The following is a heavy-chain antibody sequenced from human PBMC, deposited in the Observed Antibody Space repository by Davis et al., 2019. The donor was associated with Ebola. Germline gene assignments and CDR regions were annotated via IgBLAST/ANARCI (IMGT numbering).Heavy chain of an antibody. CDR2: IYYSGST. J-gene: IGHJ5*02. D-gene: IGHD4-17*01. V-gene: IGHV4-30-4*01. CDR1: GGSFSGYY. CDR3: ARDFGDYVNWFDP. Sequence: LRLSCAVYGGSFSGYYWSWIRQPPGKGLEWIGYIYYSGSTYYNPSLKSRVTISVDTSKNQFSLKLSSVTAADTVVYYCARDFGDYVNWFDPWGQGTLVTVSS.